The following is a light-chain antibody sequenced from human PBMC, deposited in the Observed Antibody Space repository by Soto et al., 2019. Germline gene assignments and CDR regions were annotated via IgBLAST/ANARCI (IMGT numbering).Light chain of an antibody. Sequence: QSVLTQPASVSGSPGQSITISCTGSRSDVGGYNHVSWYQQYPGKAPKLLIFEVSNRPSGVSNRFSGSKSGNTASLTISGLQAEDEAYYYCNSFTASSTLVFGSGTKLTVL. CDR1: RSDVGGYNH. J-gene: IGLJ1*01. V-gene: IGLV2-14*01. CDR3: NSFTASSTLV. CDR2: EVS.